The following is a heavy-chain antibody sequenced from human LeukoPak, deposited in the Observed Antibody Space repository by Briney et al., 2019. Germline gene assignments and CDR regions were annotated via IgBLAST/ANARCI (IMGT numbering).Heavy chain of an antibody. J-gene: IGHJ4*02. CDR3: ARGGYSGYHIY. D-gene: IGHD3-22*01. CDR2: INQDGSEK. CDR1: GFTFSDFY. Sequence: PGGSLRLSCAASGFTFSDFYMTWVRQAPGKGPKWVANINQDGSEKNYVDSVEGRFTISRDNAKNSLYLQMNSLRAEDTAVYYCARGGYSGYHIYWGQGTLVTVSS. V-gene: IGHV3-7*04.